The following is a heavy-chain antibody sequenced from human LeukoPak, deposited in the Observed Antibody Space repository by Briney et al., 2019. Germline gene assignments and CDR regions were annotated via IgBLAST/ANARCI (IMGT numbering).Heavy chain of an antibody. J-gene: IGHJ4*02. D-gene: IGHD1-26*01. V-gene: IGHV3-48*03. CDR3: SRGRLLPPTNYFYC. CDR1: GFPVNTYE. Sequence: PGGPLRLSCAASGFPVNTYEDHWVRHAPGKGLEWILYVDAGATSTNCADSVWPRFHLSRDNPQNSVHLNMNTLREEDTTVLHCSRGRLLPPTNYFYCWGQGALVTVST. CDR2: VDAGATST.